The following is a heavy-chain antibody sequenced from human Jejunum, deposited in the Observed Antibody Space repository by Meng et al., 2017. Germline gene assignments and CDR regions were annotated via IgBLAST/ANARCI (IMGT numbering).Heavy chain of an antibody. J-gene: IGHJ4*02. CDR2: ISSSSDYI. CDR1: GFTFSTYT. Sequence: GESLNISCAASGFTFSTYTMIWVRQAPGERLEWVSSISSSSDYIYYADSVSRRFTVTRDNAKNSLYLQMNSLRIEDTAVYYCARSTPTSRLLNNWGQGTLVTVSS. CDR3: ARSTPTSRLLNN. D-gene: IGHD4-23*01. V-gene: IGHV3-21*03.